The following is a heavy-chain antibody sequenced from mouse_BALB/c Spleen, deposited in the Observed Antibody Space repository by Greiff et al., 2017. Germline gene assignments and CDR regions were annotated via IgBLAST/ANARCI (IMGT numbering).Heavy chain of an antibody. D-gene: IGHD2-2*01. CDR3: ARDRTGSWFAY. Sequence: EVMLVESGGGLVKPGGSLKLSCAASGFTFSSYAMSWVRQSPEKRLEWVAEISSGGSYTYYPDTVTGRFTISRDNAKNTLYLEMSSLRSEDTAMYYCARDRTGSWFAYWGQGTLVTVSA. V-gene: IGHV5-9-4*01. J-gene: IGHJ3*01. CDR2: ISSGGSYT. CDR1: GFTFSSYA.